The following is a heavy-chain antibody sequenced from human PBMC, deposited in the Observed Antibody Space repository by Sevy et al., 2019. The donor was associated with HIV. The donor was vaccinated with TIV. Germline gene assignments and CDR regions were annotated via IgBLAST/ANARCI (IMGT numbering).Heavy chain of an antibody. CDR1: GFTVSSNY. D-gene: IGHD3-16*01. CDR3: ARGPPNVYYYYMDV. J-gene: IGHJ6*03. Sequence: GGSLRLSCAASGFTVSSNYMSWVRQAPGKGLERVSVIYSGGSTYYADSVKSRFTISRDNSKNTLYLQMNSLRAEDTAVYYCARGPPNVYYYYMDVWGKGTTVTVSS. V-gene: IGHV3-66*02. CDR2: IYSGGST.